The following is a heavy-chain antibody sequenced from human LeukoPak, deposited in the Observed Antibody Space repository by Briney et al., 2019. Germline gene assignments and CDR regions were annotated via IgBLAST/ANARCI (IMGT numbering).Heavy chain of an antibody. J-gene: IGHJ2*01. Sequence: PGGSLRLSCAASGFTFSSYSMNWVRQAPGKGLEWVSYISSSSSTIYYADSVKGRFTISRDNAKNSLYLQMNSLRAEDTTVYYCARVSVSRYVGVFDLWGRGTLVTVSS. CDR2: ISSSSSTI. D-gene: IGHD2-21*01. V-gene: IGHV3-48*04. CDR3: ARVSVSRYVGVFDL. CDR1: GFTFSSYS.